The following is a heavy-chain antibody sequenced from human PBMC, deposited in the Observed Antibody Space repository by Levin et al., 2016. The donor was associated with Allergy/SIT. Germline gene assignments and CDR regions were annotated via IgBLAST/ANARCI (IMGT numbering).Heavy chain of an antibody. CDR3: ARHGGSIAGFDP. V-gene: IGHV4-31*03. J-gene: IGHJ5*02. D-gene: IGHD2-21*01. CDR1: GGSISSGGYY. CDR2: IYYSGST. Sequence: SETLSLTCTVSGGSISSGGYYWSWIRQHPGKGLEWIGYIYYSGSTYYNPSLKSRVTISLDTSKNRFSLKMNSVTAADTAVYYCARHGGSIAGFDPWGQGTLVTVSS.